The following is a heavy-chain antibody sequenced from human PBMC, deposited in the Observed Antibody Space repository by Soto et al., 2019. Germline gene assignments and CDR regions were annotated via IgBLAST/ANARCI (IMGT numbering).Heavy chain of an antibody. D-gene: IGHD2-2*01. CDR2: IYYSGST. Sequence: SSESVSISCAVCGASFSNYYWSWIRQPPGKGLEWMGYIYYSGSTNYNPSLRSRVTITRDTSASTAYMELSSLRSEDTAVYYCARGYYDEGIVVVPAANADYYYFDYWGQGTLVTVSS. J-gene: IGHJ4*02. CDR1: GASFSNYY. V-gene: IGHV4-59*01. CDR3: ARGYYDEGIVVVPAANADYYYFDY.